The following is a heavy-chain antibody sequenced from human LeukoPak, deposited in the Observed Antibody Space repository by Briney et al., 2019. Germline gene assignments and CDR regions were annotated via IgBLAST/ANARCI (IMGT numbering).Heavy chain of an antibody. V-gene: IGHV3-74*01. CDR3: ARATRIYSSGWYYSFDY. J-gene: IGHJ4*02. CDR1: GFTLSTYW. CDR2: INVDGSGA. Sequence: PGGALRLSCAASGFTLSTYWMYWVRQAPGDGLVWVSHINVDGSGATYADSVKGRFTISRDNAKNALYLRMNSLRAEDTAVYYCARATRIYSSGWYYSFDYWGQGTLVTVSS. D-gene: IGHD6-19*01.